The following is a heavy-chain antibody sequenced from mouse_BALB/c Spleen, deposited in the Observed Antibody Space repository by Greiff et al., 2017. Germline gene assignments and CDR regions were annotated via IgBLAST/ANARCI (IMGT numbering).Heavy chain of an antibody. CDR3: TRSYYYGSSFAY. Sequence: VQLQQPGAELVKPGASVKLSCKASGYTFTSYYMYWVKQRPGQGLEWIGGINPSNGGTNFNEKFKSKATLTVDKSSSTAYMQLSSLTSEDSAVYYCTRSYYYGSSFAYWGQGTLVTVSA. CDR2: INPSNGGT. V-gene: IGHV1S81*02. D-gene: IGHD1-1*01. J-gene: IGHJ3*01. CDR1: GYTFTSYY.